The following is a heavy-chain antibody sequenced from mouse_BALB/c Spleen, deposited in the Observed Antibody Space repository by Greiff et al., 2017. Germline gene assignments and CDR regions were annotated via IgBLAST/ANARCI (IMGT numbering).Heavy chain of an antibody. V-gene: IGHV1-7*01. CDR1: GYTFTSYW. CDR3: ARGLPFDY. J-gene: IGHJ2*01. D-gene: IGHD2-2*01. CDR2: INPSTGYT. Sequence: VQLQESGAELAKPGASVKMSCKASGYTFTSYWMHWVKQRPGQGLEWIGYINPSTGYTEYNQKFKDKATLTADKSSSTAYMQLSSLTSEDSAVYYCARGLPFDYWGQGTTLTVSS.